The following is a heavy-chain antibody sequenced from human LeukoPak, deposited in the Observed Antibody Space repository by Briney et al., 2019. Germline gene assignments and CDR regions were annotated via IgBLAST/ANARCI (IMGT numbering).Heavy chain of an antibody. J-gene: IGHJ3*02. CDR1: GYTFTRYA. CDR2: INTRTGNP. CDR3: ASYDILTGNDAFDI. Sequence: ASVKVSCKASGYTFTRYAMNWVRQAPGQGLGWMGWINTRTGNPMYAQGFTGRFVFSLDTSVSTAYLQISSLKAEDTAVYYCASYDILTGNDAFDIWGQGTMVTVSS. D-gene: IGHD3-9*01. V-gene: IGHV7-4-1*02.